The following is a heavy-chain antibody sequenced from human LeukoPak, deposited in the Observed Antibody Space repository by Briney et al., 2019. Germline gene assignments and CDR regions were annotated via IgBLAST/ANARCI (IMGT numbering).Heavy chain of an antibody. CDR3: ARREAFKYNWFDP. CDR2: IYYSGST. CDR1: GFTFSSYW. J-gene: IGHJ5*02. Sequence: PGGSLRLSCAASGFTFSSYWMSWVRQAPGKGLEWIGSIYYSGSTYYNPSLKSRVTISVDTSKNQFSLKLSSVTAADTAVYYCARREAFKYNWFDPWGQGTLVTVSS. V-gene: IGHV4-39*01.